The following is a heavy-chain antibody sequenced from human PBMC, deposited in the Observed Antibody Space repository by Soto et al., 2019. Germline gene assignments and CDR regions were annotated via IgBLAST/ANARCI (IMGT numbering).Heavy chain of an antibody. D-gene: IGHD3-10*01. CDR2: IIPIFGTA. Sequence: SVKVSCKASGGTFSSYAISWVRQAPGQGLEWMGGIIPIFGTANYAQKFQGSVTITADESTSTAYMELSSLRSEDTAVYYCAAPGYTRPGSVRVKWDAFDIWGQGTMVTVSS. V-gene: IGHV1-69*13. CDR1: GGTFSSYA. CDR3: AAPGYTRPGSVRVKWDAFDI. J-gene: IGHJ3*02.